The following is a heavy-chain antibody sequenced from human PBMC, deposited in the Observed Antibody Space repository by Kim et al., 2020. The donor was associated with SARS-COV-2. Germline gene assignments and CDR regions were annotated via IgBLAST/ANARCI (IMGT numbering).Heavy chain of an antibody. CDR2: IIPILGIA. Sequence: SVKVSCKASGGTFSSYTISWVRQAPGQGLEWMGRIIPILGIANYAQKFQGRVTITADKSTSTAYMELSSLRSEDTAVYYCARILPDGYNFVGAFDIWGQGTMVTVSS. V-gene: IGHV1-69*02. CDR1: GGTFSSYT. CDR3: ARILPDGYNFVGAFDI. D-gene: IGHD5-12*01. J-gene: IGHJ3*02.